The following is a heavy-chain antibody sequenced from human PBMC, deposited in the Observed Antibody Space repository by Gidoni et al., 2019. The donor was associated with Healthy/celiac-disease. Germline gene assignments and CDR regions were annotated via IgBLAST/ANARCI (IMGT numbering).Heavy chain of an antibody. D-gene: IGHD3-22*01. V-gene: IGHV1-2*06. CDR1: GYTFTGYY. CDR3: ARIGYYYDSSGYYYYDY. CDR2: INPNSGGT. J-gene: IGHJ4*02. Sequence: QVQLVQSGAEVKKPGASVKVSCKASGYTFTGYYMHWVRQAPGQGLEWMGRINPNSGGTNYAQKFQGRVTMTRDTSISTAYMELSRLRSDDTAVYYCARIGYYYDSSGYYYYDYWGQGTLVTVSS.